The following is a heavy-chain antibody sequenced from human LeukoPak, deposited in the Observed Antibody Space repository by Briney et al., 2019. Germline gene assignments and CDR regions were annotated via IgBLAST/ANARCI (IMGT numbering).Heavy chain of an antibody. J-gene: IGHJ4*02. V-gene: IGHV3-53*01. Sequence: GGSLRLSCVASGFTVSSNYMNWVRQAPGKGLEWVSVIYAGGSAYYAESVKGRFTVSRDSTKNTLYLQMNSLKAEDTAVYYCAKGSPSGWALNYFDYWGQGTLVTVSS. D-gene: IGHD6-19*01. CDR2: IYAGGSA. CDR1: GFTVSSNY. CDR3: AKGSPSGWALNYFDY.